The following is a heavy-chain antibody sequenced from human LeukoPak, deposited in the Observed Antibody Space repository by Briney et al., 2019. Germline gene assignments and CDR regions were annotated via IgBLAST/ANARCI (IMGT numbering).Heavy chain of an antibody. D-gene: IGHD6-13*01. CDR3: ARRGMYSSSWYSPDY. V-gene: IGHV5-51*01. J-gene: IGHJ4*02. CDR2: IHPDNSDT. Sequence: GESLKISCKGFGYSFTSYWIGWVRQMPGKGLEWMGIIHPDNSDTRYSPSFQGQVTISADKSISTAYLQWSSLKASDTAMYYCARRGMYSSSWYSPDYWGQGTLVTVSS. CDR1: GYSFTSYW.